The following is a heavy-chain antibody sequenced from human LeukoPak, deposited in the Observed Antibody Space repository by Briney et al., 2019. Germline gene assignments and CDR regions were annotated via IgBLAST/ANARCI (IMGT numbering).Heavy chain of an antibody. CDR1: GFTFSSYG. D-gene: IGHD2-15*01. CDR2: IWYEGSNK. Sequence: GGSLRLSCAASGFTFSSYGMHWVRQAPGKGLEWVAVIWYEGSNKYYADSVKGRLTISRDNSKNTPYLQMNSLRAEDTAVYYCAKMGQVRVRWYYFDYWGQGTLVTVSS. CDR3: AKMGQVRVRWYYFDY. J-gene: IGHJ4*02. V-gene: IGHV3-33*06.